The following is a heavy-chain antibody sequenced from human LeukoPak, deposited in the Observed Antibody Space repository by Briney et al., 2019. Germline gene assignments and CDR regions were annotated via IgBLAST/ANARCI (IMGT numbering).Heavy chain of an antibody. V-gene: IGHV4-34*01. J-gene: IGHJ4*02. D-gene: IGHD6-19*01. CDR3: ARSMAGMGYFDY. CDR1: GGSFSGYY. CDR2: INHSGST. Sequence: SETLSLTCAVYGGSFSGYYWTWIRQPPGKGLEWIGEINHSGSTNYNPSLKSRVTISIDTSKNQFSLKLSSVTAADTAVYYCARSMAGMGYFDYWGQGTLVTVSS.